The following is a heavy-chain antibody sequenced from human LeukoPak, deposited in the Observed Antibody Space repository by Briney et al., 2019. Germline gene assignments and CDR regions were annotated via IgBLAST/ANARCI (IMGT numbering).Heavy chain of an antibody. J-gene: IGHJ4*02. D-gene: IGHD3-10*01. CDR2: INPNSGGT. CDR1: GYTFTGYY. CDR3: ARVPYYYGSGIFDY. V-gene: IGHV1-2*06. Sequence: ASVKVSCKASGYTFTGYYMHWVRQAPGQGLEWMGRINPNSGGTNYAQKFQGRVTMTRDTSISTAYMELSRLRSDDTAVYYCARVPYYYGSGIFDYWGQGTQVTVSS.